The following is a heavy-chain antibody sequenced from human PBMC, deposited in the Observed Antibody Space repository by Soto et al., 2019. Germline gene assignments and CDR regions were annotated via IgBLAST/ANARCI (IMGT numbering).Heavy chain of an antibody. J-gene: IGHJ3*02. CDR1: GFTVSSNY. V-gene: IGHV3-53*01. Sequence: GGSLRLSCAASGFTVSSNYMSWVRQAPGKGLEWVSVIYSGGSTYYADSVKGRFTISRDNSKNTLYLQMNSLRAEDTAVYYCARKRGYYYDSSGYPEDAFDIWGQGTMVTVSS. D-gene: IGHD3-22*01. CDR2: IYSGGST. CDR3: ARKRGYYYDSSGYPEDAFDI.